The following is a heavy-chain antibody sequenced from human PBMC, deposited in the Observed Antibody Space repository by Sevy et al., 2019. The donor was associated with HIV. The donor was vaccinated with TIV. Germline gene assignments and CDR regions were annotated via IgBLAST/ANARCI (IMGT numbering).Heavy chain of an antibody. V-gene: IGHV3-7*01. CDR3: ARDLRVVVPAALYYYYYGMDV. CDR2: IKQDGSEK. J-gene: IGHJ6*02. CDR1: GFTFSSYW. D-gene: IGHD2-2*01. Sequence: GGSLRLSCAASGFTFSSYWMSWVRQAPGKGLEWVANIKQDGSEKYYVDSVKGRFTISRDNAKNSLYLQVNSLRAEDTAVYYCARDLRVVVPAALYYYYYGMDVWGQGTTVTVSS.